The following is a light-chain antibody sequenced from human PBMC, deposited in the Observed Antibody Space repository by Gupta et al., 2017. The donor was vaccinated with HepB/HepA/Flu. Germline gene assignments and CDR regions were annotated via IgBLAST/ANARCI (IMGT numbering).Light chain of an antibody. J-gene: IGLJ1*01. Sequence: QSVLTQPPSVSGAPGQRVTISCTGSSSNIGAGYDVHWYRKVPGTGPKVLVYGDNRRPWGVPDRFSGSMSGTSASLAITGLQAEDEAYYYCQSYDSSLYVFGTGTKVIVL. CDR3: QSYDSSLYV. CDR1: SSNIGAGYD. CDR2: GDN. V-gene: IGLV1-40*01.